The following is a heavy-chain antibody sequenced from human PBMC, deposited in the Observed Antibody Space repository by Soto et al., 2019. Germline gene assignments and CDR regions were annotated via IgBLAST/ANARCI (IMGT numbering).Heavy chain of an antibody. V-gene: IGHV3-21*01. Sequence: VQLVESGGGLVKPGGSLRLSCAASGFTFSSYSTYWVRQAPGKGLEWVSSISHSSEYIYYADSVKGRFTISRDNPRNTVQLQMNSLRAGDTAVYFCVRVSGGPATFDYWGQGTLVTVSS. CDR1: GFTFSSYS. J-gene: IGHJ4*02. D-gene: IGHD2-15*01. CDR3: VRVSGGPATFDY. CDR2: ISHSSEYI.